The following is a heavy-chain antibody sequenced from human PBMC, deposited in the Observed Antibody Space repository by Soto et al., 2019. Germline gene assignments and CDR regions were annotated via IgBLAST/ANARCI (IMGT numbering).Heavy chain of an antibody. CDR1: GGTFSKYA. Sequence: QVQLVQSGAEMQQPGASVRVSCKASGGTFSKYAFSWVRQAPGQGLEWLGGTIPMFGTPNYAQKFQGRVAISADESTAKVYMELSSLRSEDTAVYFCARPLRDSNYYYGMAVWGQGTTVTVSS. V-gene: IGHV1-69*01. D-gene: IGHD3-22*01. J-gene: IGHJ6*02. CDR3: ARPLRDSNYYYGMAV. CDR2: TIPMFGTP.